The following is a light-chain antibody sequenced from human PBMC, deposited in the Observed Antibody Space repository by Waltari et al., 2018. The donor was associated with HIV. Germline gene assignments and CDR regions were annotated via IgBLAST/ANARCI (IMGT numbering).Light chain of an antibody. J-gene: IGLJ3*02. Sequence: SSVLTQPPSVSVAPGQTARLTCGGNNLGTKNMHWYQQRPGQAPVLVVSDDSDRPSDIPERFSGSNSANTATLSISRVEAGDEADYYCQVWDYNSDRWVFGGGTKLTVL. CDR1: NLGTKN. CDR3: QVWDYNSDRWV. V-gene: IGLV3-21*02. CDR2: DDS.